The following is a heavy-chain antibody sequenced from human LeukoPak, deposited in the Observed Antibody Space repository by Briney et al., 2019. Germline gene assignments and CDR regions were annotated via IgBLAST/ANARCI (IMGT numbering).Heavy chain of an antibody. CDR3: ARLDYYGSGSPPPFDI. Sequence: GASVKVSCKASGYTFTGYYMHWVRQAPGQGLEWTGWINPNSGGTNYAQKFQGRVTMTRDTSISTAYMELSRLRSDDTAVYYCARLDYYGSGSPPPFDIWGQGTMVTVSS. D-gene: IGHD3-10*01. J-gene: IGHJ3*02. CDR1: GYTFTGYY. V-gene: IGHV1-2*02. CDR2: INPNSGGT.